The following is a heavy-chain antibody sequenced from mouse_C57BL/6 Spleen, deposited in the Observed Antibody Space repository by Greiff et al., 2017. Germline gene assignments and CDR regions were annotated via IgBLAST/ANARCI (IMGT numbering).Heavy chain of an antibody. Sequence: DVKLQESGPGLVKPSQSLSLTCSVTGYSITSGYYWNWIRQFPGNKLEWMGYISYDGSNNYNPSLKNRISITRYTSKNQFFLKLNSVTTEDTATYYCARVSLYYAVDYWGQGTTLTVSS. CDR3: ARVSLYYAVDY. J-gene: IGHJ2*01. V-gene: IGHV3-6*01. CDR2: ISYDGSN. D-gene: IGHD2-1*01. CDR1: GYSITSGYY.